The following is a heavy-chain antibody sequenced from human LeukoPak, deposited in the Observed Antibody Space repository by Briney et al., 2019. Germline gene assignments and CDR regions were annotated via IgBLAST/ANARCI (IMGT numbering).Heavy chain of an antibody. J-gene: IGHJ6*02. Sequence: SETLSLTCTVSGGSISSYYWSWIRQPAGKGLEWIGRIYTSGSTNYNPSLKSRVTMSVDTSKNQFSLKLSSVSAADTAVYYCARQTEYYYGSGPTAGMDVWGQGTTVTVSS. V-gene: IGHV4-4*07. CDR2: IYTSGST. D-gene: IGHD3-10*01. CDR3: ARQTEYYYGSGPTAGMDV. CDR1: GGSISSYY.